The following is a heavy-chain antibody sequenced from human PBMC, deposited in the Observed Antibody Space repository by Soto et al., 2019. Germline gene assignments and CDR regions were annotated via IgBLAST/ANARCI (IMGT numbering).Heavy chain of an antibody. CDR1: GYSFTCHW. CDR2: IYPGDSDT. Sequence: PGESLKISCTGSGYSFTCHWIGWVRQMPGKGLEWMEIIYPGDSDTRYSPSFQGQVTISADKSISTAYLQWSSLEASDTAMYYCATTSAAGKYYYGMDVWGQGAAVTVSS. CDR3: ATTSAAGKYYYGMDV. J-gene: IGHJ6*02. D-gene: IGHD6-13*01. V-gene: IGHV5-51*01.